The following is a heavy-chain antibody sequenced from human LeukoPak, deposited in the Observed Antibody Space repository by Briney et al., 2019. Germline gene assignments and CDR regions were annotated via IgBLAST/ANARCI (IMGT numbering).Heavy chain of an antibody. D-gene: IGHD2-15*01. CDR1: GGSVSSGTYY. J-gene: IGHJ4*02. CDR3: ASRWTYYFDY. CDR2: IYYTGST. V-gene: IGHV4-61*01. Sequence: PSETLSLTCTVSGGSVSSGTYYWSWIRQPPGKGLEWIGYIYYTGSTNYNPSLKSRVTISVDTSKNQFSLKLSSVTAADTAVYYCASRWTYYFDYWGQGTLVTVSS.